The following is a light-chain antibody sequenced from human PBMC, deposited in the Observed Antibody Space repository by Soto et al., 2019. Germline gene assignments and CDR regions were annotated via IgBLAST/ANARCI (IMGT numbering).Light chain of an antibody. Sequence: QSALTQPASVSGSPGQSITISCTGTSSDIGSYNFVSWYQQHPGKAPKLMIYEGVKRPSGVSNRFSGSKSGNTASLTISGLQTEDEADYSCCSYAGFNTPVVFGGGTKLTVL. V-gene: IGLV2-23*01. CDR1: SSDIGSYNF. CDR2: EGV. J-gene: IGLJ2*01. CDR3: CSYAGFNTPVV.